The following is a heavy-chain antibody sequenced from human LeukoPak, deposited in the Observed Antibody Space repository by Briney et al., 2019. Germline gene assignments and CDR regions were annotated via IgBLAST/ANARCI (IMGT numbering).Heavy chain of an antibody. CDR3: AKGGANNWFDP. D-gene: IGHD1-26*01. V-gene: IGHV3-30*18. Sequence: GGSLRLSCAASGFTFSSYGMHWVRQAPGKGLEWVAVISYDGSNKYYADSVKGRFTISRYNSKNTLYLQMNSLRAEDTAVYYCAKGGANNWFDPWGQGTLVTVSS. J-gene: IGHJ5*02. CDR2: ISYDGSNK. CDR1: GFTFSSYG.